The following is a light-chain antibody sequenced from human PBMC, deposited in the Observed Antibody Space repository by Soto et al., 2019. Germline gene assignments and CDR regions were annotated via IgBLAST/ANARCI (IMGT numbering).Light chain of an antibody. CDR1: QGISTY. J-gene: IGKJ2*01. CDR3: QQLNSDWYA. CDR2: GAS. V-gene: IGKV1-9*01. Sequence: DIQLTQSPPFLSASVGDRVTITCRASQGISTYLAWYLQRPGKAPKLLIYGASTLQSGVPSRFSGSGSGTEFTLTISSLQPEDFGTYYCQQLNSDWYAFGQGTKLEIK.